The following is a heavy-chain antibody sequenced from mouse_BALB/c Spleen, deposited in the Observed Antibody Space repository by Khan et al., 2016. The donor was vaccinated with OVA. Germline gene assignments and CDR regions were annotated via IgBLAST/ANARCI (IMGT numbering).Heavy chain of an antibody. D-gene: IGHD2-2*01. CDR3: GRGGYGSFAY. V-gene: IGHV1-7*01. CDR2: INPSTGYT. J-gene: IGHJ3*01. CDR1: GYTFTDYW. Sequence: VQLQESGAELAKPGASVKMSCKASGYTFTDYWIHWVKKRPGQGLEWIGYINPSTGYTEYNHKFKDKATLTADKSSSTAYMQLSSLTSEDSAVYYCGRGGYGSFAYWGQGTLVTVSA.